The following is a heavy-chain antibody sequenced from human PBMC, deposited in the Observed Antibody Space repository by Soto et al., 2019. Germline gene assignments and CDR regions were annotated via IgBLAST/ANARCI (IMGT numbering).Heavy chain of an antibody. CDR2: IYYSGST. V-gene: IGHV4-59*08. CDR3: ARGTTVTTYFQH. J-gene: IGHJ1*01. Sequence: PSETLSLTCTVSGGSISSYYWSWIRQPPGKGLEWIGYIYYSGSTNYNPSLKSRVTISVDTSKNQFSLKLSSVTAADTAVYYCARGTTVTTYFQHSGQGTLVTVSS. D-gene: IGHD4-17*01. CDR1: GGSISSYY.